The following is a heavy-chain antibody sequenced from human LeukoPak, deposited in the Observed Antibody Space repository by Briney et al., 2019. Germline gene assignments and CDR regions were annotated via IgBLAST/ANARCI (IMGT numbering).Heavy chain of an antibody. V-gene: IGHV1-46*01. D-gene: IGHD2-2*01. J-gene: IGHJ4*02. CDR1: GYTFTSYY. CDR2: INPSGGST. Sequence: ASVKDSCKASGYTFTSYYMHWVRQAPGQGLEWMGIINPSGGSTSSEQKFQGRVTMTRDTSTSTVYMELSSLRSEDTAVYYCARGIVVVPADLSYWGQGTLVTVSS. CDR3: ARGIVVVPADLSY.